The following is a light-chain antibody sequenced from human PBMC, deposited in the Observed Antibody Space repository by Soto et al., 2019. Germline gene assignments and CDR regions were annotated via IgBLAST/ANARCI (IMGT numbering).Light chain of an antibody. V-gene: IGKV1-39*01. CDR3: QESYGASFT. CDR2: VAS. CDR1: QRITTN. Sequence: DIQVTQSPSSLSASVGDRVTITCRTSQRITTNLHWYQQKPGKAPKLLMYVASNLQSGVTSRFSGGGYGTEFTLTIDNLQPEDFGTYYCQESYGASFTFGPGTRVDVK. J-gene: IGKJ3*01.